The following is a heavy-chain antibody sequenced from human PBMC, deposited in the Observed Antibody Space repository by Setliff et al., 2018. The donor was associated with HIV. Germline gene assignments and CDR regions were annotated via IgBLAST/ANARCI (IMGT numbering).Heavy chain of an antibody. CDR2: INPNSGGT. CDR3: ARALFGESYNWFDP. V-gene: IGHV1-2*02. Sequence: ASVKVSCKASGYTFTSYYMHWVRQAPGQGLERMGWINPNSGGTNYAQKFQGRVTMTRDTSISTAYMELSRLRSDDTAVYYCARALFGESYNWFDPWGQGTLVTVSS. CDR1: GYTFTSYY. J-gene: IGHJ5*02. D-gene: IGHD3-10*02.